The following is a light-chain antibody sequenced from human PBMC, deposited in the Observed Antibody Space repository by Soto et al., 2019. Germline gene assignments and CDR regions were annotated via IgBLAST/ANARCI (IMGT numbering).Light chain of an antibody. V-gene: IGLV1-40*01. Sequence: QSVLTQPPSVSGAPGQRVTISCTGSSSNIGAGYDVHWYQQRPGTAPKLLIYGNSNRPSGVPDRFSGSKSGTSASLAITGLQAEDEADYYCQSYDNSLSGSNVFGTGTKLTVL. J-gene: IGLJ1*01. CDR1: SSNIGAGYD. CDR3: QSYDNSLSGSNV. CDR2: GNS.